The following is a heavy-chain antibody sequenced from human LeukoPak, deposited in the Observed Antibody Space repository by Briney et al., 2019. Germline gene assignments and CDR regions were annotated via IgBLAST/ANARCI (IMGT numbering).Heavy chain of an antibody. D-gene: IGHD6-13*01. Sequence: GGSLRLSCAASGFTFSSYGMSWVRQAPGKGLEWVSAISGSGGSTYYADSVKGRFTISRDNAKNSLYLQMNSLRAEDTAVYYCARGPRGYSSSWYPDDAFDIWGQGTMVTVSS. CDR3: ARGPRGYSSSWYPDDAFDI. CDR2: ISGSGGST. CDR1: GFTFSSYG. J-gene: IGHJ3*02. V-gene: IGHV3-23*01.